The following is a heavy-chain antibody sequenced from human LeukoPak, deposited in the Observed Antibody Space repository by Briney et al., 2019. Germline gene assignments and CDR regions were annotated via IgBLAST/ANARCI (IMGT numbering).Heavy chain of an antibody. J-gene: IGHJ4*02. CDR1: GVTLSNYW. Sequence: GGSLRLSCVGSGVTLSNYWMYWVRQGPGKGLVWVSRISGDGRTTDYADSGKGRFTTSRVNAKNTLYLQMNSLRAEDTAVYYCVTYNWEYETDYWGQGTLVTVSS. CDR3: VTYNWEYETDY. D-gene: IGHD1-20*01. V-gene: IGHV3-74*01. CDR2: ISGDGRTT.